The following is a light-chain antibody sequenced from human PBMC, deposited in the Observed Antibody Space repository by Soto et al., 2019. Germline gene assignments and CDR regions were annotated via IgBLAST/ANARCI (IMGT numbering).Light chain of an antibody. J-gene: IGKJ2*01. CDR2: AAS. V-gene: IGKV1-39*01. CDR3: QQSYITPYT. Sequence: DIQMTQSPSSLSASVGDTVTITCRASQSISVHLNWYQQKGGKVPKLLIYAASNLYSGVPSRFGGSGSETDFALTISSLQPEDFATYYCQQSYITPYTFGRGTRLEIK. CDR1: QSISVH.